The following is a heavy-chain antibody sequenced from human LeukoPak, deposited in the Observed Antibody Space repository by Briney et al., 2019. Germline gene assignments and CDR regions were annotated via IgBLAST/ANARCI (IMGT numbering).Heavy chain of an antibody. CDR1: GGSISTYY. V-gene: IGHV4-4*07. CDR3: ARDRSSSWHKDWFDP. J-gene: IGHJ5*02. CDR2: IDISGST. Sequence: SETLSLTCTVSGGSISTYYWSWIRQSAGKGLEWIGRIDISGSTTYNPSLKSRVTMSVDTSKNQFSLKMSSVTAADTAIYYCARDRSSSWHKDWFDPWGQGTLVTVSP. D-gene: IGHD6-13*01.